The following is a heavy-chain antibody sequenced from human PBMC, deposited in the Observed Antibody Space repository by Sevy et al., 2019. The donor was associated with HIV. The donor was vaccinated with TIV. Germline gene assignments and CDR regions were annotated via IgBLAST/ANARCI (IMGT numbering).Heavy chain of an antibody. J-gene: IGHJ5*02. D-gene: IGHD3-3*01. Sequence: SETLSLTCTVSGGSISSYYWSWIRQPPGKGLEWIGYIYYSGSTNYNPSLKSRVTISVETSKNQFSLKLSSVTAADTAVYYCARVRFLEWLFTDNWFDPWGQGTLVTVSS. V-gene: IGHV4-59*01. CDR2: IYYSGST. CDR3: ARVRFLEWLFTDNWFDP. CDR1: GGSISSYY.